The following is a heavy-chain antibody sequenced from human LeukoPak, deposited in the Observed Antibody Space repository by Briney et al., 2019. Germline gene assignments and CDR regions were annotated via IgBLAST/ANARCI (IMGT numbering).Heavy chain of an antibody. CDR3: VKENNWNDGRFNYFDY. J-gene: IGHJ4*02. CDR2: ISGSGGST. V-gene: IGHV3-23*01. Sequence: GGSLRLSCAASGFTFSSYAMSWVRQAPGKGLEWVSAISGSGGSTYYADSVKGRFTISRDNSKNTLYLQMNSLRAEDTAVYYCVKENNWNDGRFNYFDYWGQGTLVTVSS. CDR1: GFTFSSYA. D-gene: IGHD1-20*01.